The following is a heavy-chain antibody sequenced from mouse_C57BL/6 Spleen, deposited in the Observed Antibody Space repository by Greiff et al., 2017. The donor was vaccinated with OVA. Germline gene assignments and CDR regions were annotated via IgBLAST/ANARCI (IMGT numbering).Heavy chain of an antibody. CDR1: GYSITSGYY. Sequence: EVQLVESGPGLVKPSQSLSLTCSVTGYSITSGYYWNWIRQFPGNKLEWMGYISYDGSNNYNPSLKNRISITRDTSKNQFFLKLNSVTTEDTATYYCAREENYYDSYFDYWGQGTTLTVSS. D-gene: IGHD2-4*01. CDR2: ISYDGSN. V-gene: IGHV3-6*01. J-gene: IGHJ2*01. CDR3: AREENYYDSYFDY.